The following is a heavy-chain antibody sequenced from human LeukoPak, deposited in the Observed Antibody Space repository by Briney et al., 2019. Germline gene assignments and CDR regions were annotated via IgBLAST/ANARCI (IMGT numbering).Heavy chain of an antibody. D-gene: IGHD3-16*01. CDR3: ASDVITFGGVMNALNL. J-gene: IGHJ3*01. CDR2: SNHSGST. Sequence: SETLSLTCAVHGGSFSGDYWSWIRQSPGKGLEWLGESNHSGSTYYNPSLKSRITISLDTSKNEFSLKLSSVTAADTAVYYCASDVITFGGVMNALNLWGQGTMVTVSS. CDR1: GGSFSGDY. V-gene: IGHV4-34*01.